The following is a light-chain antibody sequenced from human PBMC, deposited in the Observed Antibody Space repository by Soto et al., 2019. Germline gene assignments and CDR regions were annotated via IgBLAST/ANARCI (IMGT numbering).Light chain of an antibody. Sequence: QSALTQPPSASGSLGQSVTISCTGTSSDVGGYNYVSWYQQHPGKAPKLLIYDVSHRPSGVPDRFSGSKSGNTASLTVSGRQAEDEVDYYCISYAGSNNVVFGTGTKVTVL. CDR1: SSDVGGYNY. V-gene: IGLV2-8*01. CDR3: ISYAGSNNVV. CDR2: DVS. J-gene: IGLJ1*01.